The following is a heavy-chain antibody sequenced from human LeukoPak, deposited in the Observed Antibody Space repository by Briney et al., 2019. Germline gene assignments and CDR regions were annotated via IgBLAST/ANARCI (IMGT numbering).Heavy chain of an antibody. V-gene: IGHV3-23*01. Sequence: GGSLRLSCAASGFTFSSYAMSWVRQAPGKGLEWVSAISGSGGSTYYADSVKGRFTISRDNSKNTPYLQMNSLRAEDTAVYYCAKAYRIAVAAPFDPWGQGTLVTLS. CDR3: AKAYRIAVAAPFDP. J-gene: IGHJ5*02. D-gene: IGHD6-19*01. CDR1: GFTFSSYA. CDR2: ISGSGGST.